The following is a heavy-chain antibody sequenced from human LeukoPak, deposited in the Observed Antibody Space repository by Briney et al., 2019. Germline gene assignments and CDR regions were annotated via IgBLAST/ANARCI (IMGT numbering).Heavy chain of an antibody. V-gene: IGHV4-61*02. CDR3: ARARYYGSGSYYNLDSLDP. J-gene: IGHJ5*02. CDR2: IYTSGST. CDR1: GGSISSGSDY. D-gene: IGHD3-10*01. Sequence: SETLSLTCTVSGGSISSGSDYWGWIRQPAGKGLEGIERIYTSGSTNYNPSLQSRVTISVDTSKNQFSLKLSSVTAADTAVYYCARARYYGSGSYYNLDSLDPWGQGTLVTVSS.